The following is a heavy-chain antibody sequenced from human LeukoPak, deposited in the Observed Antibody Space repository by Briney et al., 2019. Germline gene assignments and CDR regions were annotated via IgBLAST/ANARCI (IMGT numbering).Heavy chain of an antibody. CDR1: GYTFTSYA. V-gene: IGHV7-4-1*02. J-gene: IGHJ4*02. D-gene: IGHD3-10*01. Sequence: ASVKVSCKTSGYTFTSYAMNWVRQAPGQGLEFMGWINTGTGNPTYAQGFTGRFVFSLDTSVSTTYLQISTLKPEDTAVYYCASFGAHFFDYWGQGTLVTVSS. CDR3: ASFGAHFFDY. CDR2: INTGTGNP.